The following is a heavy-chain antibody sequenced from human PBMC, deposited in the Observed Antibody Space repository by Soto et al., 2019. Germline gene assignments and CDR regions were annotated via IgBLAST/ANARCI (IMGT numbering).Heavy chain of an antibody. CDR2: ILVGGST. CDR3: AKATATGGGAFDI. D-gene: IGHD2-8*02. J-gene: IGHJ3*02. CDR1: GFICSSYD. V-gene: IGHV3-23*01. Sequence: GGSPILSCAASGFICSSYDMSWVRQAPGKGLEWVSTILVGGSTHYEDSVKGRFTISRDGSKNTVYLQMNSLTAGDTAVYYCAKATATGGGAFDICGQGTMVTVSS.